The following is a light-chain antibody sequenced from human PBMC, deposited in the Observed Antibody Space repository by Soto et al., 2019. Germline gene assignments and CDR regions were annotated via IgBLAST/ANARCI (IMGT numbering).Light chain of an antibody. J-gene: IGKJ3*01. V-gene: IGKV1-33*01. CDR3: QHYDNLVT. CDR2: DAT. CDR1: QDIRKF. Sequence: DIQMTQSPSSLSASVGDRVTITCQASQDIRKFLNWYQQKPGKAPKLLINDATNLETGVPSRFSGSGSGTDVPITINSLQPEDIATYYCQHYDNLVTFGPGTTVDIK.